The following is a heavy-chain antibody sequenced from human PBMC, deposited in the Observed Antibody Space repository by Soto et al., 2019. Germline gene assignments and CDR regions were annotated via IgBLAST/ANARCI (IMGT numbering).Heavy chain of an antibody. J-gene: IGHJ4*02. D-gene: IGHD6-19*01. CDR2: FDPEDGET. CDR3: ATGSSGWLDY. V-gene: IGHV1-24*01. Sequence: ASVKVSCKVSGFTLTELSMYWVRQAPGKGLEWMGGFDPEDGETIYAQRFQGRVTMTEDTSTDTAFMELSSLTSDDTAVYYCATGSSGWLDYWGQGTLVTVPQ. CDR1: GFTLTELS.